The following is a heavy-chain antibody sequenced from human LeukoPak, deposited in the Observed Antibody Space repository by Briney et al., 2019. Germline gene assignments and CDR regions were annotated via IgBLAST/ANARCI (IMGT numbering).Heavy chain of an antibody. Sequence: GGSLRLSCAASGFTFSSYSMNWVRQAPGKGLEWVSSISSSSSYIYYADSVKGRFTISRDNAKNSLYLQMNSLRAEDTAVYYCARDPKSLQYSRSPESDYWGQGTLVTVSS. CDR3: ARDPKSLQYSRSPESDY. D-gene: IGHD4-11*01. CDR2: ISSSSSYI. CDR1: GFTFSSYS. V-gene: IGHV3-21*01. J-gene: IGHJ4*02.